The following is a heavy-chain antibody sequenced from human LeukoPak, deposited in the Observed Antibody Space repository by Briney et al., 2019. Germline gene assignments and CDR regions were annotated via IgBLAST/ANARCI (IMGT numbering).Heavy chain of an antibody. CDR3: ARDRRYYDSSGYFY. J-gene: IGHJ4*02. D-gene: IGHD3-22*01. CDR1: GFTFSSYW. Sequence: GGSLRLSCAASGFTFSSYWMSWVRQAPGKGLEWVANIKQDGSEKYYVGSVKGRFTISRDNAKNSLYLQMNSLRAEDTAVYYCARDRRYYDSSGYFYWGQGTLVTVSS. CDR2: IKQDGSEK. V-gene: IGHV3-7*01.